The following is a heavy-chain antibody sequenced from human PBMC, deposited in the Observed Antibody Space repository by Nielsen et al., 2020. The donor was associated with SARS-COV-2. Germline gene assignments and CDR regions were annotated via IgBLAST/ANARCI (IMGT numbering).Heavy chain of an antibody. CDR1: GFTFPTYV. CDR2: ISGSGGST. J-gene: IGHJ4*02. D-gene: IGHD3-10*01. Sequence: GGSLRFSCAASGFTFPTYVMHWVRQAPGKGLEWVSAISGSGGSTYYADSVKGRFTISRDNSKNTLYLQMNSLRAEDTAVYYCAKDPIAYYYGSGSYSDYWGQGTLVTVSS. V-gene: IGHV3-23*01. CDR3: AKDPIAYYYGSGSYSDY.